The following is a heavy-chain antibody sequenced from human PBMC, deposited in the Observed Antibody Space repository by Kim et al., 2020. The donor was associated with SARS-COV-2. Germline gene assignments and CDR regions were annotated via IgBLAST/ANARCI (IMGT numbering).Heavy chain of an antibody. CDR3: AILNYCGGDCYYFYYYGMDV. Sequence: ASVKVSCKASGYTFTSYDINWVRQATGQGLEWMGWMNPNSGNTGYAQKFQGRVTMTRNTSISTAYMELSSLRSEDTAVYYCAILNYCGGDCYYFYYYGMDVWGQGTTVTVSS. D-gene: IGHD2-21*02. V-gene: IGHV1-8*01. CDR2: MNPNSGNT. J-gene: IGHJ6*02. CDR1: GYTFTSYD.